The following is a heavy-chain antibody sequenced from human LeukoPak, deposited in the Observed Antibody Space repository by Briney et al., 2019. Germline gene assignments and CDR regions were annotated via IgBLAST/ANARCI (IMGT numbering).Heavy chain of an antibody. CDR2: IAYDGSRA. CDR1: GFTFGGYG. Sequence: GRSLRLSCAGSGFTFGGYGMHWFRQTPGKGLEWVAVIAYDGSRAFYADSVKGRFTISRDNSKNTMSVQMDDLRAEDTAVYYCTRYNNDHLDYWGQGTLVTVSS. V-gene: IGHV3-33*01. D-gene: IGHD1-14*01. CDR3: TRYNNDHLDY. J-gene: IGHJ4*02.